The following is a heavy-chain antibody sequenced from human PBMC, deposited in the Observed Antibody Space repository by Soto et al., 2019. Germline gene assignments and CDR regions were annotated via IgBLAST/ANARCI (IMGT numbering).Heavy chain of an antibody. V-gene: IGHV3-23*01. CDR3: ANLHPPRQWRPHWDY. Sequence: GGSLRLSCAASGFTFSSYAMSWVRQAPGKGLEWVSAISGSGGSTYYADSVKGRFTISRDNSKNTLYLQMNSLRAEDTAVYYCANLHPPRQWRPHWDYWGQGTLVTVSS. J-gene: IGHJ4*02. CDR1: GFTFSSYA. CDR2: ISGSGGST. D-gene: IGHD6-19*01.